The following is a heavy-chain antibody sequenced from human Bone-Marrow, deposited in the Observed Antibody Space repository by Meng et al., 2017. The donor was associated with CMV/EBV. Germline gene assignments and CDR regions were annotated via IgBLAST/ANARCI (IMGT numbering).Heavy chain of an antibody. Sequence: GESLKISCAASGFTFSSYAMSWVRQAPGKGLEWVSAISGSGGSTYYADSVKGRFTISRDNSKNTLYLQMNSLRAEDTAVYYCAKGTTAAAEPENYYYYYGMDVWGQGTTVTVSS. J-gene: IGHJ6*02. CDR2: ISGSGGST. D-gene: IGHD6-13*01. CDR1: GFTFSSYA. V-gene: IGHV3-23*01. CDR3: AKGTTAAAEPENYYYYYGMDV.